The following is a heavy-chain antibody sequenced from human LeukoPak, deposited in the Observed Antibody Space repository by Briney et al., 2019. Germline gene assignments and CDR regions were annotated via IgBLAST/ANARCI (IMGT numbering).Heavy chain of an antibody. D-gene: IGHD1-26*01. CDR2: IYYSGST. CDR3: ARQSGIAGIYDY. J-gene: IGHJ4*02. V-gene: IGHV4-39*01. CDR1: GGSISSSSYY. Sequence: SETLSRTCTVSGGSISSSSYYWGWIRQPPGKGLEWIGSIYYSGSTYYNPSLKSRVTISVDTSKNQFSLKLSSVTAADTAVYYCARQSGIAGIYDYWGQGTLVTVSS.